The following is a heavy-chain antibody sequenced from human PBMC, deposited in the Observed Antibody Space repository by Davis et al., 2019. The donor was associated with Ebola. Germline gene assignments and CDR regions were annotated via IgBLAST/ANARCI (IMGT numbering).Heavy chain of an antibody. D-gene: IGHD3-16*02. CDR3: ARQGVWGSYRPDGGMDV. Sequence: ESLKISCKGSGYSFTNYWIGWVRQMPGKGLEWMGIIYPGDSDTRYSPSFQGQVTISADKSISTAYLQWSSLKASDTAMYYCARQGVWGSYRPDGGMDVWGQGTTVTVSS. CDR2: IYPGDSDT. CDR1: GYSFTNYW. J-gene: IGHJ6*02. V-gene: IGHV5-51*01.